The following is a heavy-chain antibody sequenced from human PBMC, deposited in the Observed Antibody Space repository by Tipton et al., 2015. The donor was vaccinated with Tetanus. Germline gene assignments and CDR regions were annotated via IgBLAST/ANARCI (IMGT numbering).Heavy chain of an antibody. CDR3: ARDRLYYGSGGPVSYYYGMDV. V-gene: IGHV4-61*01. Sequence: TLSLTCTVSGGSVSSGSYYWSWIRQPPGKGLEWIGYIYYSGSTNYNPSLKSRVTISVDTSKNQFSLKLSSVTAADTAVYYCARDRLYYGSGGPVSYYYGMDVWGQGTTVPVSS. CDR1: GGSVSSGSYY. J-gene: IGHJ6*02. CDR2: IYYSGST. D-gene: IGHD3-10*01.